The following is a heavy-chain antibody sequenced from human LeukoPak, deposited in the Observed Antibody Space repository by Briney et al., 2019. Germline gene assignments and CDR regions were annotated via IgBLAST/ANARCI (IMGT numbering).Heavy chain of an antibody. CDR2: INYSGST. CDR3: ARSGSCSGGSCYSGRLGY. V-gene: IGHV4-34*01. J-gene: IGHJ4*02. Sequence: SETLSLTCAVYGGSFSGYYWSWIRQPPGKGLEWIGEINYSGSTNYNPSLKSRVTISVDTSKSQFSLKLSSVTAADTAVYYCARSGSCSGGSCYSGRLGYWSQGIVVSVSS. CDR1: GGSFSGYY. D-gene: IGHD2-15*01.